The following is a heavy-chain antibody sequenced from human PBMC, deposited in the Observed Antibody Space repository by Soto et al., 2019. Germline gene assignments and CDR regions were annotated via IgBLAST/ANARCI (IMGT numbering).Heavy chain of an antibody. J-gene: IGHJ3*01. CDR3: VRGSQLLYEGGSLDV. CDR1: GFTFSRYA. CDR2: SSQDGKFR. D-gene: IGHD3-10*01. V-gene: IGHV3-30*04. Sequence: QVKLVESGGDVVQPEMSLRLSCVASGFTFSRYAFHWVRQAPGKGLEWLAVSSQDGKFRSYGESVRDRFTISRDNSNNTFFLQMRSLRTEDTAIYSCVRGSQLLYEGGSLDVWGRGTQVRVSS.